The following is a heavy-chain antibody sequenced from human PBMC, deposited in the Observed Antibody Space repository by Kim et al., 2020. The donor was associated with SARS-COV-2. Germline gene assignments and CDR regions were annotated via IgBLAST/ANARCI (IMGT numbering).Heavy chain of an antibody. J-gene: IGHJ4*02. CDR1: GFTFSSYW. CDR2: IKQDGSEK. CDR3: ARDQLGYCSSTSCYAHFDY. Sequence: GGSLRLSCAASGFTFSSYWMSWVRQAPGKGLEWVANIKQDGSEKYYVDSVKGRFTISRDNAKNSLYLQMNSLRAEDTAVYYCARDQLGYCSSTSCYAHFDYWGQGTLVTVSS. V-gene: IGHV3-7*01. D-gene: IGHD2-2*01.